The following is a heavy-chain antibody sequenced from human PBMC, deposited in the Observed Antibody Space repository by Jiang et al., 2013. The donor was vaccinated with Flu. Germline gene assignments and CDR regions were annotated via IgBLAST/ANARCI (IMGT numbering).Heavy chain of an antibody. Sequence: GPGLVKPSGTLSLTCAVSGGSISSSNWWSWVRQPPGKGLEWIGEIYHSGSTNYNPSLKSRVTISVDKSKNQFSLKLSSVTAADTAVYYCARAQVVFPGAYSSSSADAFDIWGQGTMVTVSS. D-gene: IGHD6-6*01. V-gene: IGHV4-4*02. J-gene: IGHJ3*02. CDR2: IYHSGST. CDR1: GGSISSSNW. CDR3: ARAQVVFPGAYSSSSADAFDI.